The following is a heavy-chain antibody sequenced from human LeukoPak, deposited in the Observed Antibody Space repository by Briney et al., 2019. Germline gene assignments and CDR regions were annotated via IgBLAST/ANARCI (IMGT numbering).Heavy chain of an antibody. CDR3: ALGVAGRFAF. J-gene: IGHJ4*02. D-gene: IGHD6-19*01. CDR1: GFSFTFTKNW. V-gene: IGHV5-51*01. Sequence: GESLKISCKASGFSFTFTKNWIGWVRQVPGKGPEWMGIIYPVDSDIRYNPSFQGQVTISVDKSISTTYLQWSSLKASDTAMYYCALGVAGRFAFWGQGTLVTVSS. CDR2: IYPVDSDI.